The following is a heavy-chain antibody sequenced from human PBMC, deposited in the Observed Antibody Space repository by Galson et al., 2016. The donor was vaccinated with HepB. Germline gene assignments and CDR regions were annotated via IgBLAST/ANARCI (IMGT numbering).Heavy chain of an antibody. V-gene: IGHV3-49*03. CDR2: IRSKAYGGRT. D-gene: IGHD3-22*01. CDR3: TRDRTVGHYYDKGMDV. CDR1: GFTFGDYT. Sequence: SLRLSCAASGFTFGDYTMSWFRQAPGKGLEWVGFIRSKAYGGRTEYAASVKGRFTISRDDSKSIAYLQMNSLKTEDTAVYYCTRDRTVGHYYDKGMDVWGQGTTVTVSS. J-gene: IGHJ6*02.